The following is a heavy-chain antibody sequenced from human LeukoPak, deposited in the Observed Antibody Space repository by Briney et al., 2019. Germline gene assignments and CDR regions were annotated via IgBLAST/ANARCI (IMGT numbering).Heavy chain of an antibody. J-gene: IGHJ6*02. Sequence: GGSLRLSCAASGFTFSKQAMIWVRQAPGKGLEWVSAISGSGGSTYFADSVKGRFTISRDNSKNTLCLQMNSLRAEDTALYYCAKGMYGSGTYFKFMDVWGQGTTVTVSS. V-gene: IGHV3-23*01. CDR2: ISGSGGST. CDR3: AKGMYGSGTYFKFMDV. D-gene: IGHD3-10*01. CDR1: GFTFSKQA.